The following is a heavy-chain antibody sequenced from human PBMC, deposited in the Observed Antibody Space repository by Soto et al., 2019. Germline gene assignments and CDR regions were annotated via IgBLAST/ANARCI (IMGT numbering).Heavy chain of an antibody. CDR3: ARAGEPDGYGFIYWYFDL. CDR1: GFTFSSYS. Sequence: EVQLVESGGGLVKPGGSLRLSCAASGFTFSSYSMNWVRQAPGKGLEWVSSISSSSSYIYYADSVKGRFNISRDNAKNSLYVQKNSLRAEDTAVYYCARAGEPDGYGFIYWYFDLWGRGTLVTVSS. CDR2: ISSSSSYI. V-gene: IGHV3-21*01. D-gene: IGHD4-17*01. J-gene: IGHJ2*01.